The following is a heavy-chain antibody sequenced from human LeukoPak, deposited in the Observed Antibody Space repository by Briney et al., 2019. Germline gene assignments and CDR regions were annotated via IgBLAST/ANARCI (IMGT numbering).Heavy chain of an antibody. CDR2: ISAYNGNT. V-gene: IGHV1-18*01. Sequence: ASVKVSCKASGYTFTSYGISWVRQAPGQGLEWMGWISAYNGNTNYAQKFQGRVTITADESTSTAYMELSSLRSEDTAVYYCAREFPYCSGGSCYSGWFDPWGQGTLVTVSS. CDR3: AREFPYCSGGSCYSGWFDP. CDR1: GYTFTSYG. J-gene: IGHJ5*02. D-gene: IGHD2-15*01.